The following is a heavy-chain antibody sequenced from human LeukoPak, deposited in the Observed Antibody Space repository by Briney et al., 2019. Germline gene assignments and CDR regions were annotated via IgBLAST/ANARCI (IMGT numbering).Heavy chain of an antibody. D-gene: IGHD3-10*01. V-gene: IGHV3-23*01. CDR3: AKEQTSSGYFDY. Sequence: GGSLRLSCAASGFTFSSFAMSWVRQAPGKGLESVSLISGAGGSTYYTDSVKGRFTISRDNPKNTLYLLMNSLSAEDTALYYRAKEQTSSGYFDYWGQGTLVTVSS. CDR1: GFTFSSFA. J-gene: IGHJ4*02. CDR2: ISGAGGST.